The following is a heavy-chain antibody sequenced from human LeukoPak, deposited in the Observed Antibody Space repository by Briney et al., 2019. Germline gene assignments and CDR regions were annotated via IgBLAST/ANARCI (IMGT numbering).Heavy chain of an antibody. Sequence: GGSLRLSCAASGFTFSSYDMHWVRQATGKGLEWVSAIGTAGDPYYPGSVKGRFTISRENAKNSLYLQMNSLRAGDTAVYHCARGRREYCSSTSCSNHPYYFDYWGQGTLVTVSS. D-gene: IGHD2-2*01. CDR3: ARGRREYCSSTSCSNHPYYFDY. V-gene: IGHV3-13*05. CDR2: IGTAGDP. J-gene: IGHJ4*02. CDR1: GFTFSSYD.